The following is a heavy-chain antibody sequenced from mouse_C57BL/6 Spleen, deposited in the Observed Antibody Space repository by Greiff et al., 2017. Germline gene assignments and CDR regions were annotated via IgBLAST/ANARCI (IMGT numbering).Heavy chain of an antibody. CDR2: ISDGGSYT. J-gene: IGHJ1*03. CDR3: ARAPLGRWYFDV. D-gene: IGHD4-1*01. Sequence: EVKLVESGGGLVKPGGSLKLSCAASGFTFSSYAMSWVRQTPEKRLEWVATISDGGSYTYYPDNVKGRFTISRDNAKNNLYLQMSHLKSEDTAMYYCARAPLGRWYFDVWGTGTTVTVAS. V-gene: IGHV5-4*03. CDR1: GFTFSSYA.